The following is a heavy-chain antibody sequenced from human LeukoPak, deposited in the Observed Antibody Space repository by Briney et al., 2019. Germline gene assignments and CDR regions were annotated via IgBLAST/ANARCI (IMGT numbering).Heavy chain of an antibody. D-gene: IGHD3-16*02. V-gene: IGHV4-59*08. J-gene: IGHJ4*02. Sequence: SETLSLTCTVSGGSISSYYWSWIREPPRPGLEWIGYIYYSGSTNYNPSLKSRVTISVDTSKNQFSLKLSSVTAADTAVYYCARHYYDYVWGSYRYSYYFDYWGQGTLVTVSS. CDR1: GGSISSYY. CDR2: IYYSGST. CDR3: ARHYYDYVWGSYRYSYYFDY.